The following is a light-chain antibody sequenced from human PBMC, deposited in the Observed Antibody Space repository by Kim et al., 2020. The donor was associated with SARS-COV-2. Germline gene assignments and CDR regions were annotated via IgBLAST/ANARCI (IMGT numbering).Light chain of an antibody. CDR3: QQYGSSPLT. Sequence: EIVLTQSPGTLSLSPGDRATLSCRATQPVSHTYLAWYQQKPGQTPTLLIYGISSRATGIPDRFSGSGFGTDFTLTISRLEPEDVAVYYCQQYGSSPLTFGQGTKVDIK. CDR2: GIS. J-gene: IGKJ1*01. CDR1: QPVSHTY. V-gene: IGKV3-20*01.